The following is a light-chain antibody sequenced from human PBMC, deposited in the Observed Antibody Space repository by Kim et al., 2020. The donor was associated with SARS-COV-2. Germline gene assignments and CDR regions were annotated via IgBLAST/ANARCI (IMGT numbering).Light chain of an antibody. V-gene: IGLV3-1*01. Sequence: SPGQAASITCSGDKLGEKYACWYQQKPGQSPVLVIYQDSKRPSGIPERFSGSNSGNTATLTISGTQAMDEADYYWQAWDSSTFYVFGTGTKVTVL. J-gene: IGLJ1*01. CDR3: QAWDSSTFYV. CDR2: QDS. CDR1: KLGEKY.